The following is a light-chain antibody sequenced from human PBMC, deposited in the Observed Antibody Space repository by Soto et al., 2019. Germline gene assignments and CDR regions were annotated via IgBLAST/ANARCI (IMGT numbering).Light chain of an antibody. V-gene: IGLV1-44*01. Sequence: QSVLTQPPSMSGTPGQRVTISCSGSSSNIGSRTVNWYQHLPGTAPKLLIYSNNQRPSGVPERFSGSKSGTSASLAVSGLQSEDEADYYCAAWYGSLNGYVFGTGTKLTVL. CDR3: AAWYGSLNGYV. J-gene: IGLJ1*01. CDR2: SNN. CDR1: SSNIGSRT.